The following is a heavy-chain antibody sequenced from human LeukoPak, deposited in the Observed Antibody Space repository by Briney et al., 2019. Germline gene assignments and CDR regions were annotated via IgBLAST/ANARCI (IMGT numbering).Heavy chain of an antibody. CDR3: ATSSDTASAY. J-gene: IGHJ4*02. CDR1: GGSISSYY. D-gene: IGHD5-18*01. V-gene: IGHV4-59*08. Sequence: SETLSLTCTVSGGSISSYYWSWIRQPPGKGLEWIGYVYYTGGTNYNPSLKSRVTISIDTSKNQFSLKLSSVTAADTAVYYCATSSDTASAYWGQGTLVTVFS. CDR2: VYYTGGT.